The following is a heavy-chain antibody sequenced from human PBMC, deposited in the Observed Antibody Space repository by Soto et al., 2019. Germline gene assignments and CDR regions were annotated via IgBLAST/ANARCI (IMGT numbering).Heavy chain of an antibody. Sequence: EVHLLESGGGLVQPGASLRLSCAASRFTFSTYAMNWVRQAPGKGLEWVSGISESGDNTNYADSVKGRFTIFRDNSKNTLYLEMNSLRAEDTAIYYCAKDPRSWAHYEPKDYWGQGTLVTVSS. V-gene: IGHV3-23*01. D-gene: IGHD3-22*01. CDR3: AKDPRSWAHYEPKDY. CDR1: RFTFSTYA. CDR2: ISESGDNT. J-gene: IGHJ4*02.